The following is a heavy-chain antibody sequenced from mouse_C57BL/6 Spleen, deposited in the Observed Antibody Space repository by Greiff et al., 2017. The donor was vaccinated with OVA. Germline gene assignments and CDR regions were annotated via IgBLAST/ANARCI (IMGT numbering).Heavy chain of an antibody. CDR1: GYAFSSSW. CDR2: IYPGDGDT. CDR3: ARSGPDSSGYRYYAMDY. J-gene: IGHJ4*01. V-gene: IGHV1-82*01. D-gene: IGHD3-2*02. Sequence: QVQLQQSGPELVKPGASVKISCKASGYAFSSSWMNWVKQRPGKGLEWIGRIYPGDGDTNYNGKFKGKATLTADKSSSTAYMQLSSLTSEDSAVYFCARSGPDSSGYRYYAMDYWGQGTSVTVSS.